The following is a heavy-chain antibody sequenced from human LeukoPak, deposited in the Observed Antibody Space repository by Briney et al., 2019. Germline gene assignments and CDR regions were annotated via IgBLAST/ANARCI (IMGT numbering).Heavy chain of an antibody. V-gene: IGHV1-69*13. CDR1: GGTFSSYA. CDR2: IIPIFGTA. J-gene: IGHJ4*02. Sequence: SVKVSCKASGGTFSSYAISWVRQAPGQGLEWMGGIIPIFGTANYAQKFQGRVTITADESTSTAYMELSSLRSEDTAVYYCAREGSGWYGHYFDYWGQGTLVTVSS. D-gene: IGHD6-19*01. CDR3: AREGSGWYGHYFDY.